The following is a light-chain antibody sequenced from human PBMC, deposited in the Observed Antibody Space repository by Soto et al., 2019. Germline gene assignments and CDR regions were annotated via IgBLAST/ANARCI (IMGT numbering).Light chain of an antibody. CDR2: EVS. V-gene: IGLV2-14*01. J-gene: IGLJ1*01. Sequence: QSVLTRPASVSGAPGQSITISCTGTSSDAGSYNYVSWYQQHPGKAPKLMIYEVSNRPSGVPNRYSGSKSGNTASLTISGLQAEDEADYYCNSYTSTNTWVFGTGTKVTVL. CDR1: SSDAGSYNY. CDR3: NSYTSTNTWV.